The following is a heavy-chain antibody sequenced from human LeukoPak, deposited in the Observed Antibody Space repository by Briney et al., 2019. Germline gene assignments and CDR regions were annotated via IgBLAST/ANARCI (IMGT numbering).Heavy chain of an antibody. CDR2: VNSAASST. CDR1: GFTFSSYW. Sequence: GGSLRLSCAASGFTFSSYWMHWVRQAPGKGLVWVSRVNSAASSTIYADSVRGRFTISRDNAKNTVYLQMNSLRAEDTAVYYCAREGYTVTIDSWGQGTLVTVSS. CDR3: AREGYTVTIDS. V-gene: IGHV3-74*01. J-gene: IGHJ4*02. D-gene: IGHD4-17*01.